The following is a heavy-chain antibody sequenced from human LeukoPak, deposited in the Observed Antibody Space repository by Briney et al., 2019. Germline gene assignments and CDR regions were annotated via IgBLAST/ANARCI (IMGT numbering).Heavy chain of an antibody. J-gene: IGHJ4*02. V-gene: IGHV1-2*02. CDR1: GYTVTGYY. CDR3: ARDLDYYASSGYSWYY. Sequence: GASVKVSCKASGYTVTGYYMHWVRQAPGQGLEWMGWINPNSGGTNYAQKFQGRVTMTRDTSISTAYMELSSLRSEDTAVYYCARDLDYYASSGYSWYYWGQGTLVTVSS. D-gene: IGHD3-22*01. CDR2: INPNSGGT.